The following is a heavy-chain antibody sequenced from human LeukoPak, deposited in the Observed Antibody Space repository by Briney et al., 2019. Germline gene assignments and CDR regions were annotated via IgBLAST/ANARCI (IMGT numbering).Heavy chain of an antibody. CDR2: IYTSGST. D-gene: IGHD3-10*01. CDR1: GGSISSYY. V-gene: IGHV4-4*07. J-gene: IGHJ4*02. CDR3: ASTATTGFRGYFDY. Sequence: KTSETLSLTWTVSGGSISSYYWSWIRQPAGKGLEWIGRIYTSGSTNYNPSLKSRVTMSVDTSKNQFSLKLSSVTAADTAVYYCASTATTGFRGYFDYWGQGTLVTVSS.